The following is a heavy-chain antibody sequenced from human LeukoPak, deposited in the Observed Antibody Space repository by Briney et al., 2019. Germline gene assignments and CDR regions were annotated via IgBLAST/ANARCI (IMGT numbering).Heavy chain of an antibody. D-gene: IGHD6-13*01. Sequence: GESLKISFKGSGYSFTSYWIGWVRQLPGKGLAWMGILYPGDSDTRYSPSFQGQVTISADKSISTAYLQWSSLKASDTAMYYCARLGSSSWYDAFDIWGQGTMVTVSS. CDR2: LYPGDSDT. CDR3: ARLGSSSWYDAFDI. J-gene: IGHJ3*02. CDR1: GYSFTSYW. V-gene: IGHV5-51*01.